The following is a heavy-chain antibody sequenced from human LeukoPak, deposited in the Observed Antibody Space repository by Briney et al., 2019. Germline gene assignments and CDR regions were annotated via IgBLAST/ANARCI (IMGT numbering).Heavy chain of an antibody. J-gene: IGHJ4*02. CDR3: ARDESDYYDSSGYFDY. V-gene: IGHV4-59*01. D-gene: IGHD3-22*01. CDR2: IYYSGST. CDR1: GGSISSYY. Sequence: SETLSLTCTVSGGSISSYYWSWIRQPPGKGLEWIGDIYYSGSTNHNPSLRSRVTISVATSKHQLSLKLSSVTAADTAVYYCARDESDYYDSSGYFDYWGKGTLVTVSS.